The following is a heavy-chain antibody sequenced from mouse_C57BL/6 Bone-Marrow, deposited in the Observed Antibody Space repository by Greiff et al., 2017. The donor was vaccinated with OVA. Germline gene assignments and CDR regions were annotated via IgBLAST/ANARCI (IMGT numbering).Heavy chain of an antibody. CDR2: INPNNGGT. CDR1: GYTFTDYY. Sequence: EVQLQQSGPELVKPGASVKISCKASGYTFTDYYMNWVKKSHGKSLEWIGDINPNNGGTSYNQKFKGKATLTVDKSSSTAYMELRSLTSEDSAVYYCARSLIYYDYRYFDVWGTGTTVTVSS. D-gene: IGHD2-4*01. V-gene: IGHV1-26*01. J-gene: IGHJ1*03. CDR3: ARSLIYYDYRYFDV.